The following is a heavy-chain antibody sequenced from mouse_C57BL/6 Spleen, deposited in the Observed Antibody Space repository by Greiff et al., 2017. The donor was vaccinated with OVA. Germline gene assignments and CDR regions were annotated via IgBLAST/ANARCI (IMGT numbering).Heavy chain of an antibody. CDR3: ARSGYY. CDR1: GYTFTDYY. CDR2: INPNNGGT. Sequence: EVQLQQSGPELVKPGASVKISCKASGYTFTDYYMNWVKQSHGKSLEWIGDINPNNGGTSYNQKFKGTATLTVDKSSSTAYMELRSLTSEDSAVYYCARSGYYWGQGTTLTVSS. V-gene: IGHV1-26*01. J-gene: IGHJ2*01.